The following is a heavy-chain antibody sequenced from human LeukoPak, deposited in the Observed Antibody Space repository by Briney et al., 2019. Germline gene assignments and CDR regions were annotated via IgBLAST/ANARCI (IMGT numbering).Heavy chain of an antibody. CDR1: GGPISSYY. J-gene: IGHJ4*02. CDR2: IYYSGST. D-gene: IGHD1-7*01. Sequence: SETLSLTCTVSGGPISSYYWSWIRQPPGKGLEWIGYIYYSGSTNYNPSLKSRVTISVDTSKNQFSLKLSSVTAADTAVYYCARESITGTTDYWGQGTLVTVSS. V-gene: IGHV4-59*01. CDR3: ARESITGTTDY.